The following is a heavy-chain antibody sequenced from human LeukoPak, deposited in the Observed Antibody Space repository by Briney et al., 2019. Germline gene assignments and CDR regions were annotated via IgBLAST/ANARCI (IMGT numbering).Heavy chain of an antibody. Sequence: PGGFLRLSCAASGFTFSSSAMSWVRQAPGKGLEWVSAISGSGGSTYYADSVKGRFTISRDNSKNTLYLQMNSLRAEDTAVYYCAKDRCRRGGDCYPFDYWGQGTLVTVSS. CDR1: GFTFSSSA. CDR3: AKDRCRRGGDCYPFDY. V-gene: IGHV3-23*01. D-gene: IGHD2-21*02. J-gene: IGHJ4*02. CDR2: ISGSGGST.